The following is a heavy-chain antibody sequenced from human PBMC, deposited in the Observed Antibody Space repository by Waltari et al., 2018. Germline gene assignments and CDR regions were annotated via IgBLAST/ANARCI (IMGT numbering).Heavy chain of an antibody. J-gene: IGHJ3*02. CDR3: ARSQTSTTWAFDI. CDR2: ITSYSAKT. CDR1: GYTFNPYG. V-gene: IGHV1-18*01. Sequence: QVQLVQSGPEVKQAGASVRVSCTASGYTFNPYGIRWVRQAPGQGLEWLGWITSYSAKTDYAQKLQGRVTVTAETSTSTAYMELINLRSDDTAVYYCARSQTSTTWAFDIWGQGTMVTVSS. D-gene: IGHD4-4*01.